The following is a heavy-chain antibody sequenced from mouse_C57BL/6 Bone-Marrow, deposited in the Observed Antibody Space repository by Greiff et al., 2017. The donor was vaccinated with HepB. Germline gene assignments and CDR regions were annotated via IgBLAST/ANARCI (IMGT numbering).Heavy chain of an antibody. V-gene: IGHV1-50*01. CDR3: ARSHYYGSDY. Sequence: QVQLQQPGAELVKPGASVKLSCKASGYTFTSYWMQWVKQRPGQGLEWIGEIDPSDSYTNYNQKFKGKATLTVDQSSSTAYMQLSSLTSEDSAVYYCARSHYYGSDYWGQGTTLTVSS. J-gene: IGHJ2*01. CDR2: IDPSDSYT. D-gene: IGHD1-1*01. CDR1: GYTFTSYW.